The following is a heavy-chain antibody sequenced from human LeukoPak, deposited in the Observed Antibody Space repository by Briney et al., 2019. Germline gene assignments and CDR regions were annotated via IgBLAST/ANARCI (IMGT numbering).Heavy chain of an antibody. CDR3: ARERRGSGSYWPDY. V-gene: IGHV4-39*07. D-gene: IGHD3-10*01. Sequence: PSETLSLTCTVSGGSISSSSYYWGWIRQPPGKGLEWIGSIYYSGSTYYNPSLKSRVTISVDTSKNQFSLKLSSVTAADTAVYYCARERRGSGSYWPDYWGQGTLVTVSS. CDR2: IYYSGST. CDR1: GGSISSSSYY. J-gene: IGHJ4*02.